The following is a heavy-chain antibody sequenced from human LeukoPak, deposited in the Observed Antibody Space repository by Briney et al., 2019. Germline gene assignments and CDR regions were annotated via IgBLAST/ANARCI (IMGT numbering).Heavy chain of an antibody. V-gene: IGHV3-23*01. CDR1: GLTFSSHA. J-gene: IGHJ4*02. Sequence: GGSLRLSCAASGLTFSSHAMGWVRQAPGKGLEWVSVISGSGDSTHYADSVKARFTISRDNSKNTLFLQMKSLRVEDTAVYYCAKVYWEWSRVNWGQGTLVTVSS. D-gene: IGHD3-3*01. CDR2: ISGSGDST. CDR3: AKVYWEWSRVN.